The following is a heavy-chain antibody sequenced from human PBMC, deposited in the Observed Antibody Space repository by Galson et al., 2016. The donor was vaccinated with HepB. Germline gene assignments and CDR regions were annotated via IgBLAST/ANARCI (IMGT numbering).Heavy chain of an antibody. V-gene: IGHV3-30*18. D-gene: IGHD6-6*01. CDR1: GLIFSNHA. CDR3: AKGGPSIAVPADI. CDR2: TSHDGSNE. Sequence: SLRLSCAASGLIFSNHAMHWVRQAPGQGLEWVAVTSHDGSNEYYADSVKGRFAISRDNPKNALYLQMNSLTAGDTAVYYCAKGGPSIAVPADIWGQGILVTVSS. J-gene: IGHJ4*02.